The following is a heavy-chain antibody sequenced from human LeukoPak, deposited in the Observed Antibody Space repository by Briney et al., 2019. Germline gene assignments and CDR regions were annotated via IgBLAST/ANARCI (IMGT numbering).Heavy chain of an antibody. Sequence: PSETLSLTCTVSGGSISSYYWSWIRQPPGKGLEWIGYIYYSGSTNYNPSLKSRVTISVDTSKNQFSLKLSSVTAADTAVYYCARSYYDSSGYYYGAENFDYWGQGTLVTVSS. V-gene: IGHV4-59*08. D-gene: IGHD3-22*01. CDR1: GGSISSYY. J-gene: IGHJ4*02. CDR2: IYYSGST. CDR3: ARSYYDSSGYYYGAENFDY.